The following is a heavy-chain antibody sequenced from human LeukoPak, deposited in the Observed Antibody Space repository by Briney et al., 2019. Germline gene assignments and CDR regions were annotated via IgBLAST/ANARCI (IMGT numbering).Heavy chain of an antibody. Sequence: MASETLSLTCAVYGGSFSGYYWSWIRQPPGKGLEWIGEINHSGSTNYNPSLKSRVTISVDTSKNQFSLKLSSVTAADTAVYYCATLYSSSWYWYYGMDVWGQGTTVTVSS. CDR3: ATLYSSSWYWYYGMDV. CDR2: INHSGST. CDR1: GGSFSGYY. D-gene: IGHD6-13*01. J-gene: IGHJ6*02. V-gene: IGHV4-34*01.